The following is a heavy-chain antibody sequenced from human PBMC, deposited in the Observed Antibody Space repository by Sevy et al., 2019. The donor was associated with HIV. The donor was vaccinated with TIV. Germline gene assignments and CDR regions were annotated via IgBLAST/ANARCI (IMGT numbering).Heavy chain of an antibody. Sequence: GGSLRLSCAASGFTFSNFEMNWVRQAPGKGLEWISYITSSGSTIYYADSVRGRFTISRDNAKNSLFLQMNSLRAEDTAVYYCARATYYYDSSGPYYFDYWGQGTLVTVSS. CDR3: ARATYYYDSSGPYYFDY. J-gene: IGHJ4*02. D-gene: IGHD3-22*01. CDR1: GFTFSNFE. V-gene: IGHV3-48*03. CDR2: ITSSGSTI.